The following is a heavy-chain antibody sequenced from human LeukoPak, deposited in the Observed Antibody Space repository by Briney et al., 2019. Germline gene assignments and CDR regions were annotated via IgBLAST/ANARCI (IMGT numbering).Heavy chain of an antibody. V-gene: IGHV3-72*01. Sequence: GGSLRLSCAASGFSFSDHFMDWVRQAPGKELEWVGRIRNKVNSYTTDFAASVKGRFTISRDDSKNSLYLQMNSLKTEDTAMYYCASASAGLIEYWGQGTLVTVSS. CDR3: ASASAGLIEY. CDR1: GFSFSDHF. J-gene: IGHJ4*02. CDR2: IRNKVNSYTT.